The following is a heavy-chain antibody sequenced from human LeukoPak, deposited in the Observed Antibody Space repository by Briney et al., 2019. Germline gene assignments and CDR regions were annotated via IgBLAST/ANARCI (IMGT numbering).Heavy chain of an antibody. CDR3: ARETPRLRYRLDY. Sequence: PSETLSLACTVSGYSISSGYYWGWIRQPPGKGLEWIGSIYHSGSTYYNPSLKSRVTISVDTSKNQFSLKLSSVTAADTAVYYCARETPRLRYRLDYWGQGTLVTVSS. CDR1: GYSISSGYY. V-gene: IGHV4-38-2*02. D-gene: IGHD3-16*01. CDR2: IYHSGST. J-gene: IGHJ4*02.